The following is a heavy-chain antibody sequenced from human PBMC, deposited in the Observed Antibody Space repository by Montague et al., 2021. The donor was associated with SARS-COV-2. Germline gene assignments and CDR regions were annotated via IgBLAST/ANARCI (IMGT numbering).Heavy chain of an antibody. D-gene: IGHD4-17*01. J-gene: IGHJ6*02. CDR1: GGSFSGYY. CDR2: INHSGST. V-gene: IGHV4-34*01. CDR3: ARGRTVTPFYSYYGMDV. Sequence: SETLSLTCAVYGGSFSGYYWSWIRQPPGKGLEWIGEINHSGSTNYNPSLKSRVTISVDTSKNQLSLKLSSLTAADTAVYYCARGRTVTPFYSYYGMDVWGQGTTVTVSS.